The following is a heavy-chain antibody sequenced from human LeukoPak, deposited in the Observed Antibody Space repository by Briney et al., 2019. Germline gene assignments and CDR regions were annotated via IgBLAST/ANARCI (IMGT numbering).Heavy chain of an antibody. D-gene: IGHD3-22*01. CDR3: ARIIVVTSTDYFDS. CDR1: GGSIRGTLYS. Sequence: SETLSLTCTVSGGSIRGTLYSWGWIRQPPGKGLEWSGSIFYSGITYYNPSLQSRVTISVDASKSQFSLHLSSVTAADTALYYCARIIVVTSTDYFDSWGQGTLVTVSS. V-gene: IGHV4-39*01. CDR2: IFYSGIT. J-gene: IGHJ4*02.